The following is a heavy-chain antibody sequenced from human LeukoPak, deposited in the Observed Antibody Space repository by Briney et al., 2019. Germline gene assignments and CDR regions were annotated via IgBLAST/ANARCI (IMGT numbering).Heavy chain of an antibody. J-gene: IGHJ3*02. V-gene: IGHV3-21*01. CDR3: ASNVEVGATENAFDI. CDR2: ISSSSSYI. D-gene: IGHD1-26*01. CDR1: GFTFSRYS. Sequence: SGGSLRLSCAASGFTFSRYSMNWVRQAPGKGLEWVSSISSSSSYIYYADSVKGRFTISRDNAKNSLYLQMNSLRAEDTAVYYCASNVEVGATENAFDIWGQGTMVTVSS.